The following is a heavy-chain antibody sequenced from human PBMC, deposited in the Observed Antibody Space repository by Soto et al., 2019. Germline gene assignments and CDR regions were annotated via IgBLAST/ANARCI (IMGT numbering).Heavy chain of an antibody. CDR2: MNPNSGNT. D-gene: IGHD6-6*01. V-gene: IGHV1-8*01. J-gene: IGHJ4*02. CDR1: GYTFTSYD. Sequence: ASVKVSCKASGYTFTSYDINWVRQATGQVLEWMGWMNPNSGNTGYAQKFQGRVTMTRNTSISTAYMELSSLRSEDTAVYYCAREKYSSSSSLDFEYWGQGTMVTVSS. CDR3: AREKYSSSSSLDFEY.